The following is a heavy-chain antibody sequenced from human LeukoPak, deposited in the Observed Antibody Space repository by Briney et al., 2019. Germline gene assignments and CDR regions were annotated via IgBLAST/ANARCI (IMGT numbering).Heavy chain of an antibody. CDR3: ARGSFPYYYYYMDV. CDR2: MNPNGGNT. CDR1: GYTFTSYD. Sequence: ASVKVSFKSSGYTFTSYDINWMRQANGQGLEWMGWMNPNGGNTGYAQKFQGRVTITRNTSISTAYMELSSLRSEDTAVYYCARGSFPYYYYYMDVWGKGTTVTVSS. J-gene: IGHJ6*03. D-gene: IGHD2/OR15-2a*01. V-gene: IGHV1-8*03.